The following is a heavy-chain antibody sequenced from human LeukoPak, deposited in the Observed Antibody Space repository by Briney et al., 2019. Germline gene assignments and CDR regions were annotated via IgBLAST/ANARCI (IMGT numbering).Heavy chain of an antibody. CDR1: GLTFRNFW. CDR2: IKQDGSGQ. V-gene: IGHV3-7*01. D-gene: IGHD3-3*02. Sequence: GGSLRLSCAASGLTFRNFWMCWVRQAPGKGLEWAATIKQDGSGQYYVDSVKGRFTISRDNAQNSLYLQMNNLRAEDTAVYYWARSHGHSIYFWGQGTLVTGSS. CDR3: ARSHGHSIYF. J-gene: IGHJ4*02.